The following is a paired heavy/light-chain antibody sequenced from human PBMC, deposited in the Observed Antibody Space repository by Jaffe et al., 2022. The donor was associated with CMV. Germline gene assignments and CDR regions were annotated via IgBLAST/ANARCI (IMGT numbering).Light chain of an antibody. V-gene: IGLV2-14*03. Sequence: QSALTQPASVSGSPGQSITISCTGTSSDVGGYHYVSWYQQHPGKAPKLMIYDVINRPPGVSNRFSGSKSGNTASLAISGLQAEDEADYYCSSYTGSRTLFGGGTKLTVL. J-gene: IGLJ2*01. CDR3: SSYTGSRTL. CDR2: DVI. CDR1: SSDVGGYHY.
Heavy chain of an antibody. V-gene: IGHV3-23*01. D-gene: IGHD1-26*01. CDR1: GFTFSSHG. CDR2: ISGSGSST. CDR3: AKDYGPGSYFYYGMDV. Sequence: EMQLLESGGDLVQPGGSLRLSCAASGFTFSSHGMSWVRQAPGQGLEWVSGISGSGSSTYYADSVKGRFTISRDNSKNTLYLQMNSLRGEDTAIYYCAKDYGPGSYFYYGMDVWGQGTTVTVSS. J-gene: IGHJ6*02.